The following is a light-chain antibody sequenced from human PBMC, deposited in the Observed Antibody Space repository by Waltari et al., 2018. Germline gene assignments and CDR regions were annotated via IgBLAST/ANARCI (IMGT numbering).Light chain of an antibody. CDR2: QDS. CDR3: QAWDSSVV. V-gene: IGLV3-1*01. CDR1: KLGDKY. J-gene: IGLJ2*01. Sequence: SYELTQPPSVSVSPGQTASITCSGAKLGDKYACWYQQRPGQSPGLVIYQDSKRPSGIPGRFSGSNSGNTATLTIIGTQAMDEADYYCQAWDSSVVFGGGTKLTVL.